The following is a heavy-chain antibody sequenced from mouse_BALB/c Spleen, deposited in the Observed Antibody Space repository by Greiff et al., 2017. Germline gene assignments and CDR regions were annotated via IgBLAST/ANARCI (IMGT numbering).Heavy chain of an antibody. CDR1: GFTFSSYT. CDR2: ISNGGGST. J-gene: IGHJ2*01. D-gene: IGHD2-4*01. CDR3: ARGDYDSDYFDY. Sequence: DVKLVESGGGLVQPGGSLKLSCAASGFTFSSYTMSWVRQTPEKRLEWVAYISNGGGSTYYPDTVKGRFTISRDNAKNTLYLQMSSLKSEDTAMYYCARGDYDSDYFDYWGQGTTLTVSS. V-gene: IGHV5-12-2*01.